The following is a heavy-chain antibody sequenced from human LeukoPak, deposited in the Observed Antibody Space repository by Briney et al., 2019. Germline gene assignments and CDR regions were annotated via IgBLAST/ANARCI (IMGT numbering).Heavy chain of an antibody. CDR1: GFTFSRYV. D-gene: IGHD5-12*01. CDR3: ARGNGNMVATIEDY. V-gene: IGHV3-30*04. Sequence: GGSLRLSCAASGFTFSRYVMHWVRQAPGKGLEWVAVISSEASMKDYADSVKGRFTVSRDNSKSTLYLEMTTLRAEDTAVYYCARGNGNMVATIEDYWGQGPLVTVSS. J-gene: IGHJ4*02. CDR2: ISSEASMK.